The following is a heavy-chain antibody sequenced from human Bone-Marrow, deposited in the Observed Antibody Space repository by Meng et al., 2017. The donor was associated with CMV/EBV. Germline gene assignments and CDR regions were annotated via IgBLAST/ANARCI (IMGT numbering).Heavy chain of an antibody. J-gene: IGHJ6*02. V-gene: IGHV3-30*02. CDR2: IRFDGNNK. D-gene: IGHD5/OR15-5a*01. Sequence: GGSLRLSCAASGFTFSSYGMHWVRQAPGKGLEWVTFIRFDGNNKYYIDSVQGRFTISRDNSKNTLYLQMNSLRPEDTALYYCAKDAPSYGVSPSYYYYGMDVWGQGTRVTVSS. CDR1: GFTFSSYG. CDR3: AKDAPSYGVSPSYYYYGMDV.